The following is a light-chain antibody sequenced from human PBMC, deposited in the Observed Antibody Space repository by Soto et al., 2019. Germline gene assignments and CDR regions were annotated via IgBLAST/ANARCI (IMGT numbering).Light chain of an antibody. CDR3: QQYNNWSSIT. J-gene: IGKJ5*01. CDR2: DTS. V-gene: IGKV3-15*01. CDR1: QSVSSN. Sequence: ETVMTQSPATLSVSPGERATLSCRASQSVSSNLAWYQQIPGQAPTLLIYDTSTRATGSPARFSGGSSGTEFTPTISSMQYEDVSVYYCQQYNNWSSITFGQGTRLEIK.